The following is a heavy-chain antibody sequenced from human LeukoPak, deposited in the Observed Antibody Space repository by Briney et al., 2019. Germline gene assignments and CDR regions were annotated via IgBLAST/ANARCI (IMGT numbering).Heavy chain of an antibody. D-gene: IGHD3-22*01. CDR3: ARDQTIKYYYDSSGSSGAFDI. Sequence: GSLRLSCAASGFTFDDYGMSWVRQAPGKGLEWVSGINWNGGSTGYADSVKGRFTISRDNAKNSLYLQMNSLRAEDTALYYCARDQTIKYYYDSSGSSGAFDIWGQGTMVTVSS. CDR1: GFTFDDYG. CDR2: INWNGGST. V-gene: IGHV3-20*04. J-gene: IGHJ3*02.